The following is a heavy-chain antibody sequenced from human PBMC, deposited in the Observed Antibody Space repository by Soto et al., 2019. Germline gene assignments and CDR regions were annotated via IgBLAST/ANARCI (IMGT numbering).Heavy chain of an antibody. Sequence: SVKVSCKAAGGSFTYTLSWVRQAPGQGLEWMGGIIPIFGTTNYAQKFQGRVTITADESTKTAYMELSTLRSEDTAVYYCARLHSHGTYGMDVWGQGTTVTVSS. CDR2: IIPIFGTT. CDR1: GGSFTYT. V-gene: IGHV1-69*01. D-gene: IGHD5-18*01. J-gene: IGHJ6*02. CDR3: ARLHSHGTYGMDV.